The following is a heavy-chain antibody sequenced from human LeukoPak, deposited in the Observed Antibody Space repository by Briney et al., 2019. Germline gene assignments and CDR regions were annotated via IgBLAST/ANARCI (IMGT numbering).Heavy chain of an antibody. CDR2: IYYSGST. V-gene: IGHV4-59*08. Sequence: SETLSLTCTVSGGSISSYYWSWIRQPPGKGLEWIGYIYYSGSTNYNPSLKSRVTISLDTSKNQFSLKLNSVTAADTAVYYCARSGSYAAAGDYWGQGTLVTVSS. CDR3: ARSGSYAAAGDY. CDR1: GGSISSYY. J-gene: IGHJ4*02. D-gene: IGHD2-15*01.